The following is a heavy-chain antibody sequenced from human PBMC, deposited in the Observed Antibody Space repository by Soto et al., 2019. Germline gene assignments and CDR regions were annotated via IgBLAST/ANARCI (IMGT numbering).Heavy chain of an antibody. CDR2: ISSSSSYI. J-gene: IGHJ6*03. D-gene: IGHD2-2*01. CDR1: GFTFSXXX. Sequence: GGSLRLSXAAPGFTFSXXXMNWVRQXPGKGLEWVSSISSSSSYIYYADSVKGRFTISRDNAKNSLYLQMNSLRAEDTAVYYCARDSAIVVVPAAQNNYYYMDVWGKGTTVTVSS. V-gene: IGHV3-21*01. CDR3: ARDSAIVVVPAAQNNYYYMDV.